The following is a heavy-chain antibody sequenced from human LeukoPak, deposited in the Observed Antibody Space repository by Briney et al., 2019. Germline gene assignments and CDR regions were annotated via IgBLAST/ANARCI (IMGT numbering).Heavy chain of an antibody. J-gene: IGHJ5*02. V-gene: IGHV3-64*01. CDR3: ARAIGLWTHGDYDH. D-gene: IGHD4-17*01. Sequence: GGSLRLSCAASGFTFSDYAMHWVRQAPGKGLEYVSAISSNGGSTNYANSVKGRFSVSRDNSKNTLYLKMGSLRGEDMAVYYCARAIGLWTHGDYDHWGQGTRVTVSS. CDR1: GFTFSDYA. CDR2: ISSNGGST.